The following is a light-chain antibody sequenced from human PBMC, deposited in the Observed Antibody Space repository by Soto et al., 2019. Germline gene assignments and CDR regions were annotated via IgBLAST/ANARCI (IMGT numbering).Light chain of an antibody. CDR3: QRRSKWPPKIT. V-gene: IGKV3-11*01. CDR2: GAS. CDR1: QSVSSN. Sequence: EIVLTQSPATLSLSPGERATLSCRASQSVSSNLAWYQQKPGQAPWLLIYGASNRATGIPARFSGSGSGTDFTLTISSLEPEDFAVYYCQRRSKWPPKITFGQGTRLEIK. J-gene: IGKJ5*01.